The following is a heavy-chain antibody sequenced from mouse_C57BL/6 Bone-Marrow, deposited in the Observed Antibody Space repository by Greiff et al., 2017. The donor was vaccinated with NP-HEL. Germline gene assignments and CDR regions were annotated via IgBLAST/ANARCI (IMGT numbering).Heavy chain of an antibody. V-gene: IGHV1-61*01. CDR2: IYPSDSET. J-gene: IGHJ2*01. CDR1: GYTFTSYW. Sequence: QVQLQQPGAELVRPGSSVQLSCKPSGYTFTSYWMDWVKQRPGQGLEWIGNIYPSDSETLYNQKFMDTATLTVDKSSSTAYMQLSSLTSEDSAVYYCARGPTNYWGQGTTLTVSS. CDR3: ARGPTNY. D-gene: IGHD2-10*01.